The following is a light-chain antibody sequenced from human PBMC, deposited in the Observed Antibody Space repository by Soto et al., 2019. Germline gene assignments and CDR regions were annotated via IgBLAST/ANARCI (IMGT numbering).Light chain of an antibody. J-gene: IGKJ2*01. V-gene: IGKV3-20*01. CDR1: QSVSST. CDR2: GAS. Sequence: EIVLTQSPGTLSLSPGERATLSCRASQSVSSTLDWYQHKPGQSPRLLIYGASIRATGIPDRFSGSGSGTDFTLTIRRLEFEDFALYYCPQFGGSYTFGQGTKLEMK. CDR3: PQFGGSYT.